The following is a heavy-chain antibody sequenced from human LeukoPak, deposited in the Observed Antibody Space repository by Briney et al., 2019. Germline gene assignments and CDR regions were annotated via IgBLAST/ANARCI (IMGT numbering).Heavy chain of an antibody. J-gene: IGHJ4*02. CDR1: GFTFSSYW. CDR2: IKQDGSEK. V-gene: IGHV3-7*02. Sequence: GGSLSLSCAASGFTFSSYWMSWVRQAPGKGLEWVANIKQDGSEKYYVDSVKGRFTISRDNAKNSLYLQMNSLRAEDTAVYYCARRVRAVAATPVAGTLFDYWGQGTLVTVSS. CDR3: ARRVRAVAATPVAGTLFDY. D-gene: IGHD2-15*01.